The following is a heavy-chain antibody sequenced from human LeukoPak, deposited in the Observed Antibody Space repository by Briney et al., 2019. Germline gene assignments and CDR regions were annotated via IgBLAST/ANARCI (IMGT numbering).Heavy chain of an antibody. D-gene: IGHD6-6*01. V-gene: IGHV1-18*01. CDR2: ISAYNGST. J-gene: IGHJ4*02. CDR1: GYTFTSYG. CDR3: ARRIAAHTSFDY. Sequence: ASVKVSCKASGYTFTSYGISWVRQAPGQGLEWMGWISAYNGSTNYAQKLQGRVTMTTDTSTSTAYMELRSLRSDDTAVYYCARRIAAHTSFDYWGQGTLVTVSS.